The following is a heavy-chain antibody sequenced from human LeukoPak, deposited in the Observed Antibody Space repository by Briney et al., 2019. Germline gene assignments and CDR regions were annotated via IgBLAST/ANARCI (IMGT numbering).Heavy chain of an antibody. Sequence: ASVKVSCKASGYTLTGYYMHWVRQAPGQGLEWMGWINPNSGGTNYAQKFQGRVTMTRDTSISTAYMELSRLRSDDTAVYYCARDGEDIVVVPAATGYWFDPWGQGTLVTVSS. CDR2: INPNSGGT. V-gene: IGHV1-2*02. CDR3: ARDGEDIVVVPAATGYWFDP. CDR1: GYTLTGYY. J-gene: IGHJ5*02. D-gene: IGHD2-2*01.